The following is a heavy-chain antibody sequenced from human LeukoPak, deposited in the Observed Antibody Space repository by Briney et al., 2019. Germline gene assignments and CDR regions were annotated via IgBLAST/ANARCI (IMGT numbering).Heavy chain of an antibody. CDR2: IRRRAYGGAA. CDR1: RFAFDDFA. V-gene: IGHV3-49*04. CDR3: SRNGLVDFDY. J-gene: IGHJ4*02. Sequence: GGSLRLSCTTSRFAFDDFAMSWVRQPAGKGLEWVGFIRRRAYGGAAEYAASVKGRFIISRDDSKGIAYLQMNSLKTEDTAVYYCSRNGLVDFDYWGQGSRVIVSP.